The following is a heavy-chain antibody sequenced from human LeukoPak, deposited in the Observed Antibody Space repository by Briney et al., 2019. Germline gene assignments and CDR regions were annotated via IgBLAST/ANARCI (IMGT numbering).Heavy chain of an antibody. CDR2: INPNSGGT. Sequence: ASVKVSCKASGYTFTGYYMHWVRQAPGQGLEWMGWINPNSGGTNYAQKFQGRVTMTRDTSISTAYMELSSVTAADTAVYYCARPKLLWFGTRGAFDIWGQGTMVTVSS. V-gene: IGHV1-2*02. D-gene: IGHD3-10*01. J-gene: IGHJ3*02. CDR3: ARPKLLWFGTRGAFDI. CDR1: GYTFTGYY.